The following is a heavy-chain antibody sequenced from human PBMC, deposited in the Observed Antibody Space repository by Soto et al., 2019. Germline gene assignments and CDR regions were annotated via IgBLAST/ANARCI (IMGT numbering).Heavy chain of an antibody. CDR2: IYYSGST. J-gene: IGHJ4*02. CDR3: ARRREQWLVQPGEYYFDY. CDR1: GGSISSSSYY. D-gene: IGHD6-19*01. V-gene: IGHV4-39*01. Sequence: SETLSLTCTVSGGSISSSSYYWGWIRQPPGKGLEWIGSIYYSGSTYYNPSLKSRVTISVDTSKNQFSLKLSSVTAADTAVYYCARRREQWLVQPGEYYFDYWGQGTLVTVSS.